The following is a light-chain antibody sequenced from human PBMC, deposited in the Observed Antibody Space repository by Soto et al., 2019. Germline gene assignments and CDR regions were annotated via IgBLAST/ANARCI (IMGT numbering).Light chain of an antibody. Sequence: SQVTQYTPTLSASVVDRVTITCRAIQTISTWMAWYQQKPGKAPKLLVYDASTLQSGVASRFSGSGSGTEFTLIISGLQPDDSATYYCQHYTNTNNLWMFCHGTKV. V-gene: IGKV1-5*01. CDR2: DAS. CDR1: QTISTW. J-gene: IGKJ1*01. CDR3: QHYTNTNNLWM.